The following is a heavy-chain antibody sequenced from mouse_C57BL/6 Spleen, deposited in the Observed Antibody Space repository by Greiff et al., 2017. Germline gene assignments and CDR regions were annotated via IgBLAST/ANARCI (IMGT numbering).Heavy chain of an antibody. CDR2: IYPGDGDT. V-gene: IGHV1-80*01. CDR1: GYAFSSYW. CDR3: ARGETTVVATKAMDY. J-gene: IGHJ4*01. D-gene: IGHD1-1*01. Sequence: VQLQQSGAELVKPGASVKISCKASGYAFSSYWMNWVKQRPGKGLEWIGQIYPGDGDTNYNGKFKGKATLTADKSSSTAYMQLSSLTSEDSAVYFCARGETTVVATKAMDYWGQGTSVTVSS.